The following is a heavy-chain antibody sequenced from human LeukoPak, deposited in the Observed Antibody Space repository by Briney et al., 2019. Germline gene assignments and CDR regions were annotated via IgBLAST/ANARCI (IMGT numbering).Heavy chain of an antibody. V-gene: IGHV3-21*01. CDR1: GFTFSSYS. D-gene: IGHD6-19*01. CDR2: ISSSSSYI. Sequence: GGSLRLSCAASGFTFSSYSMNWVRQAPGKGLEWVSSISSSSSYIYYADSVKGRFTISRDNAKNSLYLQMNSLRAEDTAVYYCAKDGGGWIDYWGQGTLVTVSS. J-gene: IGHJ4*02. CDR3: AKDGGGWIDY.